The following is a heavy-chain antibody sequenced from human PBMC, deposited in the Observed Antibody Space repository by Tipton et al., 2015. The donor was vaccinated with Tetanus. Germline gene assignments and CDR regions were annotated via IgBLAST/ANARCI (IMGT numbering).Heavy chain of an antibody. V-gene: IGHV4-39*01. CDR2: TYESGDT. Sequence: TLSLTCTVSGGSICGGTFYWGWIRQPPGKGLEWIGSTYESGDTYYIPSLKSRVTISVDTSKNQFSLNLNSMAAADTGVYYCARHQSGYFTPFDYWGQGNLVTASS. D-gene: IGHD3-3*01. J-gene: IGHJ4*02. CDR1: GGSICGGTFY. CDR3: ARHQSGYFTPFDY.